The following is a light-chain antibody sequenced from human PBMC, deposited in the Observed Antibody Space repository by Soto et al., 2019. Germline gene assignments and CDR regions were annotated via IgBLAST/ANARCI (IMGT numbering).Light chain of an antibody. CDR1: QSVSRSY. J-gene: IGKJ2*01. CDR3: KKYGSSKYT. Sequence: ELVLTQSPGTVSLFSGEIATLSCSSSQSVSRSYLAWYQLKPGQATRIIIYGAYSRATGIQDRFSGSGSGTDFTLTIRRMEPEDFAVYYCKKYGSSKYTGGKGNK. CDR2: GAY. V-gene: IGKV3-20*01.